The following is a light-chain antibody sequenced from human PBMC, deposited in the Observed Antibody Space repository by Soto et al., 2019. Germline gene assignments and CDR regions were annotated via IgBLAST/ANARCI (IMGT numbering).Light chain of an antibody. Sequence: QLVVTQSPSASASLGASVKLTCTLSSGHSTYAIAWHRQQPEKGPRYLMNLNSDGSHSKGDGIPDRFSGSSSGTERYLTISSLQSEDEADYYCQTWGTGIWVFGGGTKVTVL. J-gene: IGLJ3*02. V-gene: IGLV4-69*01. CDR1: SGHSTYA. CDR3: QTWGTGIWV. CDR2: LNSDGSH.